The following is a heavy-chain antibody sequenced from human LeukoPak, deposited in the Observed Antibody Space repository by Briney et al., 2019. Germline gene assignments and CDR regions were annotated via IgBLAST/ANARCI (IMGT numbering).Heavy chain of an antibody. CDR1: GYSFTSYD. D-gene: IGHD1-26*01. J-gene: IGHJ4*02. CDR3: VRGEWELSY. CDR2: MNPTSGHT. Sequence: GASVKVSCKVSGYSFTSYDINWVRQATGQGLEWMGWMNPTSGHTGYAQKFQGRVTMTRDTSISTAYMELYSLRSEDTAVYYCVRGEWELSYWGQGTLVTVSS. V-gene: IGHV1-8*01.